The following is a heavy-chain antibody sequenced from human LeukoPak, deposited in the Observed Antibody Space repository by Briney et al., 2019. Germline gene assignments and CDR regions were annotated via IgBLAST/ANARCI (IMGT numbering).Heavy chain of an antibody. CDR2: ISAYNGNT. CDR1: GYTFTSYG. Sequence: ASVKVSCKASGYTFTSYGISWVRRAPGQGLEWMGWISAYNGNTDYAQKLQGRVTMTTDTSTSTAYMELRSLRSDDTAVYYCARDPGGGIRLSRFDPWGQGTQVTVSS. CDR3: ARDPGGGIRLSRFDP. J-gene: IGHJ5*02. D-gene: IGHD3-16*01. V-gene: IGHV1-18*01.